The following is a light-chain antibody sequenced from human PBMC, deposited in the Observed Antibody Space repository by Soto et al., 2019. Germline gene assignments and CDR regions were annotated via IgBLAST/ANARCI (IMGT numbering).Light chain of an antibody. CDR1: QNVLYNSNKKNY. Sequence: DIVMTQSPDSLAVSLGERATINCKSSQNVLYNSNKKNYLAWYQQKLGQPPKLLIYWASTRESGVPDRFSGSGSGTDFTLTISSLQAEDVAVYYCQQYYTTPLSFGGGPKVEIK. J-gene: IGKJ4*01. CDR2: WAS. CDR3: QQYYTTPLS. V-gene: IGKV4-1*01.